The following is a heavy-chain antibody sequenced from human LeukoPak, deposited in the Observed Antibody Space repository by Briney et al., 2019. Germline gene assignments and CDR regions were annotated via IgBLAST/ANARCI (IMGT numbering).Heavy chain of an antibody. J-gene: IGHJ6*03. CDR1: GYSISSGYY. D-gene: IGHD2-15*01. CDR3: ARSVEGYCSGGSCYSYYYYMDV. CDR2: IYHGGST. V-gene: IGHV4-38-2*02. Sequence: SETLSLTCTVSGYSISSGYYWGWIRQPPGKGLEWIGTIYHGGSTDYNPSLKSRVTISVDTSKNQFSLKLSSVTAADTAVYYCARSVEGYCSGGSCYSYYYYMDVWGKGTTVTVSS.